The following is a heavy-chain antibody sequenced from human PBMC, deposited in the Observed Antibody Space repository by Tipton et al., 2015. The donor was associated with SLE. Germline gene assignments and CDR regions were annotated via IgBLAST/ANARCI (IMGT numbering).Heavy chain of an antibody. V-gene: IGHV3-48*01. D-gene: IGHD1-20*01. CDR2: ISSSSSTM. Sequence: SLRLSCAASGFTFSSYSMNWVRQAPGKGLEWVSYISSSSSTMYYADSVKGRFTISRDNSKNTLYLQMNSLRAEDTAVYYCASHLTVDYYYYYGMDVWGQGTTVTVSS. CDR3: ASHLTVDYYYYYGMDV. J-gene: IGHJ6*02. CDR1: GFTFSSYS.